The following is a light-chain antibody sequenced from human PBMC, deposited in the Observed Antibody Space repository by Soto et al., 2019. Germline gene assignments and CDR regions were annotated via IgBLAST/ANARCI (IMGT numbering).Light chain of an antibody. CDR1: SSDVGGYNY. CDR3: ASYTSSSTPYV. J-gene: IGLJ1*01. CDR2: DVR. Sequence: QSALTQPASVSGSPGQSITISCTGTSSDVGGYNYVSWYQQHPGKTPKLMIYDVRHRSSGAYNRLSGSKSGNTASLTISGLQAEDEADYYRASYTSSSTPYVFGTGTKLTVL. V-gene: IGLV2-14*01.